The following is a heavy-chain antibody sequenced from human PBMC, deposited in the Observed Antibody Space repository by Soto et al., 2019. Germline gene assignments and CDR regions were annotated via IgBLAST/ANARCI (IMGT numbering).Heavy chain of an antibody. CDR3: ARVITFGGVIGGIGY. D-gene: IGHD3-16*02. V-gene: IGHV3-21*01. Sequence: GGSLRLSCAASGFTFSSYSMNWVRQAPGKGLEWVSSISSSSSYIYYADSVKGRFTISRDNAKNSLYLQMNSLRAEDTAVYYCARVITFGGVIGGIGYWGQGTLVTVSS. CDR2: ISSSSSYI. J-gene: IGHJ4*02. CDR1: GFTFSSYS.